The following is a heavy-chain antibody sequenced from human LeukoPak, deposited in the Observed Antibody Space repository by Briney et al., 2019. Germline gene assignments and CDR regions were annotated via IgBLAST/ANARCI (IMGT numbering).Heavy chain of an antibody. CDR2: INPNSGGT. J-gene: IGHJ6*03. CDR1: GYTFTGYY. CDR3: AREVWSGYYYMDV. Sequence: ASVKVSCKASGYTFTGYYIQWVRQAPGQGLEWMGWINPNSGGTKYAQKFQGRVTMTRDTSINTAYMEASRLTSDDTAVYYCAREVWSGYYYMDVWGKGTTVTVS. V-gene: IGHV1-2*02. D-gene: IGHD2-8*02.